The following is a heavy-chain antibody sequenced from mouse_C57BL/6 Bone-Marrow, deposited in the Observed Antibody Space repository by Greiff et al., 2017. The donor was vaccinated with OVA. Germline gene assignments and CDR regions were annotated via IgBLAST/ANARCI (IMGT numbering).Heavy chain of an antibody. Sequence: VQLQQSGPELVKPGASMKISCKASGYSFTDYNMNWVKQSNGKSLEWIGVINPNYGTTSYNQKFKGKATLTVDQSSSTAYMQLNSLTSEDSAVYYCAFYYGSSYRYFDVWGTGTTVTVSS. D-gene: IGHD1-1*01. CDR2: INPNYGTT. V-gene: IGHV1-39*01. CDR1: GYSFTDYN. CDR3: AFYYGSSYRYFDV. J-gene: IGHJ1*03.